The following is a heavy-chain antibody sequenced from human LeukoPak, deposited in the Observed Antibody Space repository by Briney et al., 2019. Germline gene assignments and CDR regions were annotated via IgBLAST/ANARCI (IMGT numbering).Heavy chain of an antibody. V-gene: IGHV3-23*01. D-gene: IGHD5-18*01. J-gene: IGHJ5*02. CDR2: ISPDGTTT. Sequence: GGSLKLSCAASGYTFSTYTMTWVREAPGKGLERVSNISPDGTTTYYADSVKGRFTISRDNSENTLYLQMNSLRAEDTALYYCAKGYMSSWGQGTQVTVSS. CDR1: GYTFSTYT. CDR3: AKGYMSS.